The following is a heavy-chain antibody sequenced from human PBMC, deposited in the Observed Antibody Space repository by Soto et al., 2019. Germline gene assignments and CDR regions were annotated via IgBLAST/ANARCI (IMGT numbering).Heavy chain of an antibody. D-gene: IGHD3-10*01. J-gene: IGHJ5*02. Sequence: SQTLSLTCAISGDSVSSNSAAWNWIRQSPSRGLEWLGRTYYRSKWYNDYAVSVKSRITINPDTSKNQFSLQLNSVTPEDTAVYYCARVQRETGAPHNWFDPRGQRTLVTVSS. CDR2: TYYRSKWYN. CDR3: ARVQRETGAPHNWFDP. CDR1: GDSVSSNSAA. V-gene: IGHV6-1*01.